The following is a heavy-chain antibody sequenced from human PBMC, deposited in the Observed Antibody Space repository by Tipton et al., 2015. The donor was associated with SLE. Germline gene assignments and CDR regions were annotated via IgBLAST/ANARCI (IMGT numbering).Heavy chain of an antibody. Sequence: QLVQSGAEVKKPGASVKVSCKASGYSFTNYHIDWVRQAPGQGLEWMGRVDPSIGSTYYAQKFQGRVTMTRDTSTNTVYMELGSLRSEDTAMYYCARAVDSYDFWGQGTLVTVSS. CDR1: GYSFTNYH. CDR3: ARAVDSYDF. D-gene: IGHD2-21*01. J-gene: IGHJ4*02. CDR2: VDPSIGST. V-gene: IGHV1-46*01.